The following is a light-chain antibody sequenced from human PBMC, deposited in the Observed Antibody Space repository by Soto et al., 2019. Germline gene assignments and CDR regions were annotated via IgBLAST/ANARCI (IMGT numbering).Light chain of an antibody. CDR3: QSYYNAPFT. V-gene: IGKV1-27*01. CDR1: QGIKNY. J-gene: IGKJ4*01. CDR2: AAS. Sequence: IQVTQHPSSLSASVGDRVTITCRASQGIKNYLACYQQKPGETPKLLIYAASTLDSGIPPRFSGSGSGTDFTLTINNLQPEDVATYYCQSYYNAPFTFGGGTKVEIK.